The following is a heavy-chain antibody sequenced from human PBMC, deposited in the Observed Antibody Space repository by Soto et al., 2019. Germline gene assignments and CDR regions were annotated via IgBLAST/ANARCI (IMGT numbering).Heavy chain of an antibody. CDR3: ARTPGYYGDFLDY. Sequence: EVQLVESGGGAVRPGGSLRLSCAASGFPFDDYGMSWVRQAPGKGLEWVSGINRHGGSTGYADSGKGRFTISRDNAKNSLHLHMNSLRAEDTAFYYCARTPGYYGDFLDYWGQGTLVTVSA. J-gene: IGHJ4*02. CDR1: GFPFDDYG. D-gene: IGHD4-17*01. V-gene: IGHV3-20*04. CDR2: INRHGGST.